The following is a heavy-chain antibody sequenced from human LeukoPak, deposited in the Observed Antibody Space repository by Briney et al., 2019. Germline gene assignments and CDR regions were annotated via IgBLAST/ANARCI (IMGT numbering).Heavy chain of an antibody. CDR2: IIPIFGTA. D-gene: IGHD3-22*01. Sequence: SVKVSCKASGGTFSSYAISWVRQAPGQGLEWMGGIIPIFGTANYAQKFQGRVTITTDESTSTAYMELSSLRSEDTAVYYCAREVVISYYFDYWGQGTLVTVSS. CDR3: AREVVISYYFDY. CDR1: GGTFSSYA. J-gene: IGHJ4*02. V-gene: IGHV1-69*05.